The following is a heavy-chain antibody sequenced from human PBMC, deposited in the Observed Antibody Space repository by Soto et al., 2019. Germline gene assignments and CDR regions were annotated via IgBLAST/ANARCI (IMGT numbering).Heavy chain of an antibody. V-gene: IGHV1-46*01. Sequence: GASVKVSCKASGYTFTSYYMHWVRQAPGQGLEWMGIINPSGGSTSYAQKFQGRVTMTRDTSTSTVYMELSSLRSEDTAVYYYASMYSSSWYGYGMDVWGQGTTVTVSS. CDR2: INPSGGST. J-gene: IGHJ6*02. D-gene: IGHD6-13*01. CDR3: ASMYSSSWYGYGMDV. CDR1: GYTFTSYY.